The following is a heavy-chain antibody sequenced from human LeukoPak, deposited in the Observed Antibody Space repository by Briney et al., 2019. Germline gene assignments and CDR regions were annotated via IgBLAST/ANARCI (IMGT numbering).Heavy chain of an antibody. CDR3: ARLGIAGPARSYFDY. Sequence: GGSLQISCKGSGYSFSMYWIAWVRQMPGKGLEGMGIIYPGDSDTRYSPSFQGPVTISADKSISTAYLQWSSLKASDTAMYYCARLGIAGPARSYFDYWGQATLVTVSS. J-gene: IGHJ4*02. CDR2: IYPGDSDT. V-gene: IGHV5-51*01. D-gene: IGHD1-26*01. CDR1: GYSFSMYW.